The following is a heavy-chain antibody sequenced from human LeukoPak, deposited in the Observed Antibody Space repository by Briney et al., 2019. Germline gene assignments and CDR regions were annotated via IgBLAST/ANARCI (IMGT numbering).Heavy chain of an antibody. J-gene: IGHJ5*02. CDR3: ARVAAAGIDP. Sequence: PSETLSLTCTVSGGSISSYYWSWIRQPPGKGLEWIGYIYYSGSTNYNPSLKSRVTISVDTSKYQFSLKLSSVTAADTAVYYCARVAAAGIDPWGQGTLVTVSS. D-gene: IGHD6-13*01. V-gene: IGHV4-59*01. CDR2: IYYSGST. CDR1: GGSISSYY.